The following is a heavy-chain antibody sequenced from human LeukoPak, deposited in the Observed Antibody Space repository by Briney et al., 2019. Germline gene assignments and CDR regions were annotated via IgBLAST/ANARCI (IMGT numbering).Heavy chain of an antibody. CDR3: ARSNYYYYYMDV. CDR1: GGSISSYY. J-gene: IGHJ6*03. D-gene: IGHD6-6*01. Sequence: SETLSFTCTVSGGSISSYYWSWLRQPPGQGLEWIGYIYYSGSTNYNPSLKSRVIISVDTSKNQFSLKLSSVTAADTAVYYCARSNYYYYYMDVWGKGTTVTVSS. V-gene: IGHV4-59*01. CDR2: IYYSGST.